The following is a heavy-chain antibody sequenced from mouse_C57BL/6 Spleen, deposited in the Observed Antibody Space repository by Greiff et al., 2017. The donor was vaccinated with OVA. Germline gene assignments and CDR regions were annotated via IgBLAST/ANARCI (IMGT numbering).Heavy chain of an antibody. CDR2: IDPSDSYT. J-gene: IGHJ4*01. CDR3: AISRRREYMDY. V-gene: IGHV1-69*01. D-gene: IGHD5-1*01. Sequence: QVQLQQPGAELVMPGASVKLSCKASGYTFTSYWLHWVKQRPGQGLEWIGEIDPSDSYTNYNQKFKGKSTLTVDKSSSTAYMQLSSLTSEDSAVYYCAISRRREYMDYWGQGTSVTVSA. CDR1: GYTFTSYW.